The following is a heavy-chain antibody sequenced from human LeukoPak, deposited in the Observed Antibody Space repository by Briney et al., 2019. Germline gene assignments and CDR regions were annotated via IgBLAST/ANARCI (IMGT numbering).Heavy chain of an antibody. J-gene: IGHJ4*02. CDR2: YCGRDDRP. V-gene: IGHV3-23*01. CDR3: AKDPNPLYDLWTGYK. D-gene: IGHD3-3*01. Sequence: GGPLRLSCAACGFTFTGHTMTGLRQPREGGVEGGSIYCGRDDRPYYAAFVGGRFPISRDNSKNTLYLHMSSLRADDTAVYYCAKDPNPLYDLWTGYKWGQGTLVTVSS. CDR1: GFTFTGHT.